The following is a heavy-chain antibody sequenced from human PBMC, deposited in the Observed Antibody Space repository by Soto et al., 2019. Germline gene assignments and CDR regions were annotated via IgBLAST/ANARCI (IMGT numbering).Heavy chain of an antibody. Sequence: QITLKESGPTLVKPTQTLTLTCTFSGFSLSTSGVGVGWIRQPPGKALEWLALIYWDDDKRYSPSLKSRLTITKDTSKNQVVLTMTNMDPVDTATYYCAHHWSGYYAGPPGPYYYYYMDVWGKGTTVTVSS. V-gene: IGHV2-5*02. CDR1: GFSLSTSGVG. J-gene: IGHJ6*03. CDR2: IYWDDDK. D-gene: IGHD3-3*01. CDR3: AHHWSGYYAGPPGPYYYYYMDV.